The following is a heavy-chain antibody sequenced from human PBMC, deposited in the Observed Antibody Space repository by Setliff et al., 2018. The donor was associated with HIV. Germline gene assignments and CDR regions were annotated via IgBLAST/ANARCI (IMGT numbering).Heavy chain of an antibody. V-gene: IGHV4-38-2*02. CDR2: MHHSGNT. J-gene: IGHJ6*03. Sequence: SETLSLTCDVSSYSISSVHSWGWIRQPPGKRLEWIGTMHHSGNTHYKPSLKGRVTVSLDTSKKQLSLKLRSVTAADTAVYYCAREVVGATKGDYYYYYMDVWGKGTTVTVSS. D-gene: IGHD1-26*01. CDR1: SYSISSVHS. CDR3: AREVVGATKGDYYYYYMDV.